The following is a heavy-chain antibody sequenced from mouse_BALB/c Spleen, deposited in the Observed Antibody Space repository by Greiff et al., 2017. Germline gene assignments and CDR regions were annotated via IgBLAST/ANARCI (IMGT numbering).Heavy chain of an antibody. V-gene: IGHV5-6-3*01. Sequence: EVQLVESGGGLVQPGGSLKLSCAASGFTFSSYGMSWVRQTPDKRLELVATINSNGGSTYYPDSVKGRFTISRDNAKNTLYLQMSSLKSEDTAMYYCAREYGYFAYWGQGTLVTVSA. D-gene: IGHD1-2*01. CDR3: AREYGYFAY. J-gene: IGHJ3*01. CDR2: INSNGGST. CDR1: GFTFSSYG.